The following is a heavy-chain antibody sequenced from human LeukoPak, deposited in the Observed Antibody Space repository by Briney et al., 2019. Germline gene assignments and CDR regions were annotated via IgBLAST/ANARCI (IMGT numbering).Heavy chain of an antibody. CDR2: INHSGST. V-gene: IGHV4-34*01. D-gene: IGHD3-10*01. J-gene: IGHJ4*02. CDR1: GGSFSGYY. CDR3: ARGVPLWGFRELFKSYFDY. Sequence: SETPSLTCAVYGGSFSGYYWSWIRQPPGKGLEWIGEINHSGSTNYNPSLKSRVTISVDTSKNQFSLKLSSVTAADTAVYYCARGVPLWGFRELFKSYFDYWGQGTLVTVSS.